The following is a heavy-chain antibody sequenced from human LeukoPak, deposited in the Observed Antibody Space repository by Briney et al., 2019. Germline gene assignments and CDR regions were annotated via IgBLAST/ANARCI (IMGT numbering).Heavy chain of an antibody. CDR2: IIPIFGTA. CDR1: GGTFSSYA. D-gene: IGHD5-12*01. Sequence: ASVKVSCKASGGTFSSYAISWVRQAPGQGLEWMGGIIPIFGTANYAQKFQGRVTITADESTSTAHMELSSPRSEDTAVYYCARDPLRPNAFDIWGQGTMVTVSS. V-gene: IGHV1-69*13. CDR3: ARDPLRPNAFDI. J-gene: IGHJ3*02.